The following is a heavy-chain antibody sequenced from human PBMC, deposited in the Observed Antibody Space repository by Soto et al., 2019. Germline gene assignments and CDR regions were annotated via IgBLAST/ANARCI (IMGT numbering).Heavy chain of an antibody. CDR1: GFTFSSYG. V-gene: IGHV3-33*01. CDR2: IWYDGSNK. D-gene: IGHD6-13*01. Sequence: PGGSLRLSCAASGFTFSSYGMHWVRQAPGKGLEWVAVIWYDGSNKYYADSVKGRFTISRDNSKNTLYLQMNSLRAEDTAVYYCARGGVAAAGIYYYYYGMDVWGQGTTVTVSS. J-gene: IGHJ6*02. CDR3: ARGGVAAAGIYYYYYGMDV.